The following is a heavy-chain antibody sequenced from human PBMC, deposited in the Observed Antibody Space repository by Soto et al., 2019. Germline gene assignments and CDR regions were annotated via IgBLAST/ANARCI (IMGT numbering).Heavy chain of an antibody. J-gene: IGHJ4*02. CDR2: IYGVDSDT. CDR1: RYIFANYW. D-gene: IGHD1-26*01. Sequence: PGESLKTSCSAPRYIFANYWIGWVRQMPGKGLEWMGIIYGVDSDTKYSPSFQGQVTISADKSIFTAYLQWRSLKASDTAIYYCASLSRLGPQSAFDYWGRGTLVTVSS. V-gene: IGHV5-51*01. CDR3: ASLSRLGPQSAFDY.